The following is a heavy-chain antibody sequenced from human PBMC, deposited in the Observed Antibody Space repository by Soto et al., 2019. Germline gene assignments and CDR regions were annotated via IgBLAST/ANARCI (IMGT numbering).Heavy chain of an antibody. D-gene: IGHD3-9*01. Sequence: QVQLVQSGAEVKNPGASVKVSCKASGYTFTSYGISWVRQAPGQGLECLGWSSADGNADYAQKFKGRVTMTTDTSTRTVYMELRRLRSDDTAVYYCAKYLQGYNMLTGYRGFDDWGQGTLVNVAS. CDR3: AKYLQGYNMLTGYRGFDD. V-gene: IGHV1-18*01. CDR1: GYTFTSYG. J-gene: IGHJ4*02. CDR2: SSADGNA.